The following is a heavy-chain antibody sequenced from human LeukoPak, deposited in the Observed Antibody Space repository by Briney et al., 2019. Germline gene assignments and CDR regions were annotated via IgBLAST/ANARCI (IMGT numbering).Heavy chain of an antibody. D-gene: IGHD3-22*01. Sequence: SETLSLTCAVSGYSISSGYYWGWIRQPPGKGLEWIGSIYHSGSTYYNPSLKSRVTMSVDTPKNQFSLKLSSVTAADTAVYYCARGRSVVITTDAFDIWGQGTMVTVSS. CDR2: IYHSGST. CDR1: GYSISSGYY. CDR3: ARGRSVVITTDAFDI. V-gene: IGHV4-38-2*01. J-gene: IGHJ3*02.